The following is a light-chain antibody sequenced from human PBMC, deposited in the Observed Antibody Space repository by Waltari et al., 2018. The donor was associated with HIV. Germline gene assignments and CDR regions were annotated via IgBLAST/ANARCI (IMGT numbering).Light chain of an antibody. CDR2: HAS. J-gene: IGKJ3*01. CDR1: QSVRTS. Sequence: EIVLTQSPATLSLSPGERATLSCRASQSVRTSLSWYQQKPGQAPRLLISHASNWATGIPARFSGSGSGTDFTLTISSLEPEDFAFYYCLQWSNWPLTFGPGTRVDVK. CDR3: LQWSNWPLT. V-gene: IGKV3-11*01.